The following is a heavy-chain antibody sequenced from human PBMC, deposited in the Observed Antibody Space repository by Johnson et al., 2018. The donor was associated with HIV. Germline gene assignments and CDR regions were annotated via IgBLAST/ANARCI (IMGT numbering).Heavy chain of an antibody. V-gene: IGHV3-66*02. CDR1: GITVSSNY. J-gene: IGHJ3*02. D-gene: IGHD3-9*01. CDR2: IFSVGSA. CDR3: ARDGRDLVTRGSFDI. Sequence: VQLVESGGGLVQPGGSLRLSCAASGITVSSNYMSWVRQAPGKGLEWVSVIFSVGSAYYADSVKGRFIISRDNSKNMLYLQMNSLRPEDTAVYYCARDGRDLVTRGSFDIWGQGTVVTVSS.